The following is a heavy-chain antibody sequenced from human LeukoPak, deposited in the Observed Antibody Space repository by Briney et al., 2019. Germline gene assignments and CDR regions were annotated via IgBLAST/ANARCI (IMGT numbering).Heavy chain of an antibody. Sequence: GRSLRLSCAASGFTFRSYGMHWVRQAPGKGLEWVAVIWSDGSNSNYADSVKGRFTISRDNAKNTLYLQMNSLRAEDTAVYYCARDPDCDSTSCYIGPYNWFDPWGQGTLVTVSS. V-gene: IGHV3-33*01. J-gene: IGHJ5*02. D-gene: IGHD2-2*02. CDR3: ARDPDCDSTSCYIGPYNWFDP. CDR1: GFTFRSYG. CDR2: IWSDGSNS.